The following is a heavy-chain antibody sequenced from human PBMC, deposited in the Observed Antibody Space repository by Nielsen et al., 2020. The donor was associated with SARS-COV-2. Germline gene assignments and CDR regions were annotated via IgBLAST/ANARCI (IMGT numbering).Heavy chain of an antibody. CDR1: GYTFTGYY. Sequence: ASVKVSCKASGYTFTGYYMHWVRQAPGQGLEWMGWINPNSGGTNYAQKFQGRVTMTRNTSISTAYMELSSLRSEDTAVYYCARGELTATVFNYYYGMDVWGQGTTVTVSS. CDR3: ARGELTATVFNYYYGMDV. J-gene: IGHJ6*02. D-gene: IGHD5-18*01. CDR2: INPNSGGT. V-gene: IGHV1-2*02.